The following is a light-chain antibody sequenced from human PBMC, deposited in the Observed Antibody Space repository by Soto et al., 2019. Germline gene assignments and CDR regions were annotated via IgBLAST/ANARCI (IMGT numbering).Light chain of an antibody. CDR2: GAS. J-gene: IGKJ5*01. V-gene: IGKV3-20*01. CDR1: KSGSSSY. CDR3: QQYGSSIT. Sequence: EIVLTQSPGTLSLSPGERATLSCRASKSGSSSYLAWYQQKPGQAPRLLIYGASSRATGIPDRFSGSGSGTDFTLTISRLEPEDFAVYYCQQYGSSITFGQGTRLEIK.